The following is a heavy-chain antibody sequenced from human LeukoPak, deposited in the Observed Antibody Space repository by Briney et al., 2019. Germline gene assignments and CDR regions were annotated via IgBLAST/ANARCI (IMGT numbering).Heavy chain of an antibody. Sequence: PSETLSLTYAVYGGSFSGYYWSWIRQPPGKGLEWIGEINHSGSTNYNPSLKSRVTISVDTSKNQFSLKLSSVTAADTAVYYCARGLKYSSSWFWTTTNAFDIWGQGTMVTVSS. CDR3: ARGLKYSSSWFWTTTNAFDI. CDR2: INHSGST. V-gene: IGHV4-34*01. D-gene: IGHD6-13*01. CDR1: GGSFSGYY. J-gene: IGHJ3*02.